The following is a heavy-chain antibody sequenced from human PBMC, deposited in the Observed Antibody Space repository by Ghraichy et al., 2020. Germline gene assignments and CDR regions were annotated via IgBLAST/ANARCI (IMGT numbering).Heavy chain of an antibody. CDR1: GFTFGDYA. V-gene: IGHV3-49*03. D-gene: IGHD4-17*01. CDR3: TIDTPSTVTTLVPLSSD. Sequence: GGSLRLSCTASGFTFGDYAMSWFRQAPGKGLEWVGFIRSKAYGGTTEYAASVKGRFTISRDDSKSIAYLQMNSLKTEDTAVYYCTIDTPSTVTTLVPLSSDWGQGTLVTVSS. J-gene: IGHJ4*02. CDR2: IRSKAYGGTT.